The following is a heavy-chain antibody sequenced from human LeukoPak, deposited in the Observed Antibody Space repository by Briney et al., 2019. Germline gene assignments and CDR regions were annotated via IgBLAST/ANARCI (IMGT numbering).Heavy chain of an antibody. CDR1: GYSISSGYY. V-gene: IGHV4-38-2*02. CDR2: IYHSGST. J-gene: IGHJ4*02. CDR3: ARDEGYGVVRDLDY. Sequence: PSETLSLTCTVSGYSISSGYYWGWIRQPPGKGLEWIGSIYHSGSTYYNPSLKSRVTISVDTSKNQFSLKLSSVTPADTAVYYCARDEGYGVVRDLDYWGQGTLVTVSS. D-gene: IGHD3-3*01.